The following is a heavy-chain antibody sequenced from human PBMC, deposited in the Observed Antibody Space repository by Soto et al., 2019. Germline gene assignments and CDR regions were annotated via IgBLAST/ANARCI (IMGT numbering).Heavy chain of an antibody. CDR2: IYYSGST. CDR1: GGSISSSSYY. Sequence: KQSQTLSLTCTVSGGSISSSSYYWGWIRQPPGKGLEWIGSIYYSGSTYYNPSLKSRVTISVDTSKNQFSLKLSSVTAADTAVYYCARRRYYYDSSGYYWYFDLWGRGTLVTVSS. V-gene: IGHV4-39*01. D-gene: IGHD3-22*01. CDR3: ARRRYYYDSSGYYWYFDL. J-gene: IGHJ2*01.